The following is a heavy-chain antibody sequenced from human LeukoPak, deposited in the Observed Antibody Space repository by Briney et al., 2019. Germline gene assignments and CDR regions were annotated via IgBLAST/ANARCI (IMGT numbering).Heavy chain of an antibody. V-gene: IGHV3-23*01. CDR2: ISGSGGST. D-gene: IGHD5-18*01. CDR1: GFTFSSYA. Sequence: GGSLRLSCAASGFTFSSYAMSWVRQAPGKGLEWVSAISGSGGSTYYADSVKGWLTISRDNSKNTLYLQMNSLRAEDTAVYYCAKDRRIQLWLGFDYWGQGTLVTVSS. CDR3: AKDRRIQLWLGFDY. J-gene: IGHJ4*02.